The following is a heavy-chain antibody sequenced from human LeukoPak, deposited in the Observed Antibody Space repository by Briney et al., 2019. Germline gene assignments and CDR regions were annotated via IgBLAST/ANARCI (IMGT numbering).Heavy chain of an antibody. CDR2: INHSGSA. V-gene: IGHV4-34*01. Sequence: SETLSLTCGVYGGSFSGDYWSWVRQPPGKGLEWIGEINHSGSASYNPSLKSRVTISVDTSKIQFSLKLSSVTATDTAVYYCARMRDNWNVCVFDIWGQGTMVTVSS. CDR1: GGSFSGDY. CDR3: ARMRDNWNVCVFDI. J-gene: IGHJ3*02. D-gene: IGHD1-1*01.